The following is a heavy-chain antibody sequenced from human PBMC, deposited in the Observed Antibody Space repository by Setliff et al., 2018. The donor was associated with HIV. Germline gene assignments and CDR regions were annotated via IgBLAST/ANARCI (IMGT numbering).Heavy chain of an antibody. CDR3: ARDRVVGATLDPLDL. J-gene: IGHJ3*01. CDR1: GFTFSSYW. V-gene: IGHV3-7*01. CDR2: IKQDGSEK. D-gene: IGHD1-26*01. Sequence: GGSLRLSCTASGFTFSSYWMSWVRQAPGKGLEWVANIKQDGSEKHYVDSVKGRFTISRDNAKNSLYLQMNSLRAEDTAVYYCARDRVVGATLDPLDLWGQGTMVTVSS.